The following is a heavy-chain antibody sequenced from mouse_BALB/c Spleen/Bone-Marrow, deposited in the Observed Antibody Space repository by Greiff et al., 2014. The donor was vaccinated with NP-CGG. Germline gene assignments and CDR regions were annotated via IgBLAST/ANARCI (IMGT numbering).Heavy chain of an antibody. D-gene: IGHD2-1*01. V-gene: IGHV1-7*01. CDR2: INPSTGYT. CDR1: GYTFTSYW. Sequence: VQLQQSGAELAKPGAPVKMSCKASGYTFTSYWMHWVKQRPGQGLEWIGNINPSTGYTEYNQKFKDKATLTADKSSSTAYMQLNSQTSEDSAVYYCARSYGKNVDYWGQGTTLTVSS. J-gene: IGHJ2*01. CDR3: ARSYGKNVDY.